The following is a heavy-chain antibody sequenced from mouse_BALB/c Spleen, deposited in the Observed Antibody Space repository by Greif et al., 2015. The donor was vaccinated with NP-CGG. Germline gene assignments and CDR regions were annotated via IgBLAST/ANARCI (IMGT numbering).Heavy chain of an antibody. V-gene: IGHV7-3*02. CDR2: IRNKASDYTT. CDR3: PRPYFDHQDHHTTDY. J-gene: IGHJ4*01. Sequence: EVKLVESGGGLVQPGGSVRLSCATSGFTFSDYYMSWVRQSSGKALEWVGFIRNKASDYTTEYSASAKGRFTISRDNSQNIINLQMNTLRAENSATYNSPRPYFDHQDHHTTDYSAQQTSVTVSS. CDR1: GFTFSDYY. D-gene: IGHD2-4*01.